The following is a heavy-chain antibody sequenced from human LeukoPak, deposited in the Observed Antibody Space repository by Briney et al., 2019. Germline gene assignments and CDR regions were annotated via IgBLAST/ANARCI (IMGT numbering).Heavy chain of an antibody. D-gene: IGHD5-12*01. V-gene: IGHV4-39*01. CDR1: GGSISSSSYY. CDR2: IYYSGST. Sequence: ASETLSLTCTVSGGSISSSSYYWGWIRQPPGKGLEWIGSIYYSGSTYYNPSLRSRVTISVDTSKNQFSLKLSSVTAADTAVYYCARHGDIVATYFDYWGQGTLVTVSS. J-gene: IGHJ4*02. CDR3: ARHGDIVATYFDY.